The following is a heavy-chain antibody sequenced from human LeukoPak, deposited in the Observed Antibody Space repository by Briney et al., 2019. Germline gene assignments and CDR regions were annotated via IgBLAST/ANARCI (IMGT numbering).Heavy chain of an antibody. J-gene: IGHJ4*02. CDR1: GFTFSNAW. CDR3: TTDYDILTGQLGY. Sequence: GGSLRLSCAASGFTFSNAWMSWVRQAPGKGLEWVGRIKSKTDGGTTDYAAPVKGRFTISRDDSKNTLYLQMNSLKTEDTAVYYCTTDYDILTGQLGYWGQGTLVTVSS. V-gene: IGHV3-15*01. D-gene: IGHD3-9*01. CDR2: IKSKTDGGTT.